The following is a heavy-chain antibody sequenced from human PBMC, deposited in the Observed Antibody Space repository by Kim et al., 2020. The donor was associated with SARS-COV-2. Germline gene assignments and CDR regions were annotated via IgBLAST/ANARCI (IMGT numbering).Heavy chain of an antibody. Sequence: KFQGRVTMTRDTSTSTVYMELSSLRSEDTAVYYCARARRGSDYYYGMDVWGQGTTVTVSS. V-gene: IGHV1-46*01. J-gene: IGHJ6*02. D-gene: IGHD3-10*01. CDR3: ARARRGSDYYYGMDV.